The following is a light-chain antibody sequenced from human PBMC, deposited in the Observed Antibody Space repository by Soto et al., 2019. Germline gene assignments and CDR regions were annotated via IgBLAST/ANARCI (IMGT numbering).Light chain of an antibody. CDR1: QSVSSS. Sequence: EIVLTQSPGTLSLSPGETATLSCRASQSVSSSLAWYQQKPGQAPRLLIYGASTRATDIPARFSGSGSGTEFTLTISSLQSEDFALYYCQQYNNWPLTFGGGTRLEIK. CDR3: QQYNNWPLT. V-gene: IGKV3-15*01. J-gene: IGKJ5*01. CDR2: GAS.